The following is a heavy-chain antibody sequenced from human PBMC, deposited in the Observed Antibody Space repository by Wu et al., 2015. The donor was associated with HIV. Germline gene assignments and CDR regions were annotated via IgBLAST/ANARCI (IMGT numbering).Heavy chain of an antibody. Sequence: QVQLVQSGAEVKKPGASVKLSCKTSGYTFSSYFIHWVRQAPGQGLEWVGLINPSGGSTSYAERFPGRVTMNQGQGPRDRFTWGNWTKSEKFEDTAVYYCARETWKDQSSWTEYWGQGTLVTVS. D-gene: IGHD1-1*01. J-gene: IGHJ4*02. V-gene: IGHV1-46*01. CDR1: GYTFSSYF. CDR3: ARETWKDQSSWTEY. CDR2: INPSGGST.